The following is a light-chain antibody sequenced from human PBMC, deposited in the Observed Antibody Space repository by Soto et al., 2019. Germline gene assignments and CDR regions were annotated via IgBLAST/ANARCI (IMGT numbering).Light chain of an antibody. CDR2: EVT. J-gene: IGLJ2*01. CDR1: SSDIRDSNY. Sequence: QSVLTQPPSASGAPGQSVTLSCSGISSDIRDSNYVSWYQQHPGKAPKLVVSEVTKRPSGVPDRFSGSRSGTTAFLTISGLQTKDEADYYCGSKAGSDKHVVFGGGTKLTVL. CDR3: GSKAGSDKHVV. V-gene: IGLV2-8*01.